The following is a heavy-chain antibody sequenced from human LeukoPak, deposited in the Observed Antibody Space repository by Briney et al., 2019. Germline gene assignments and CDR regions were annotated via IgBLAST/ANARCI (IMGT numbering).Heavy chain of an antibody. CDR3: ARENRIAVAGILDAFDI. CDR1: GGSISSGGYY. J-gene: IGHJ3*02. D-gene: IGHD6-19*01. CDR2: IYYSGST. V-gene: IGHV4-31*03. Sequence: SETLSLTCTVSGGSISSGGYYWSWIRQHPGKGLEWIGYIYYSGSTYYNPSLKSRVTISVDTSKNQFSLKLSPVTAADTAVYYCARENRIAVAGILDAFDIWGQGTMVTVSS.